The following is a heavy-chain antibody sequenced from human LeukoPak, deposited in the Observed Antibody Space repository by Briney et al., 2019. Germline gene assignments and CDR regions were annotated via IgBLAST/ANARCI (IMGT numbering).Heavy chain of an antibody. V-gene: IGHV1-18*01. D-gene: IGHD5-12*01. CDR2: INPYNGNT. J-gene: IGHJ4*02. Sequence: ASVKVSCKASGYSFISYGINWVRQAPGQGLEWMAWINPYNGNTNYARKFQGRVTMTTDTSTSTAYMELRSLRSDDTAVYYCAREVATIIVAAAGGIDYWGQGTLVTVSS. CDR1: GYSFISYG. CDR3: AREVATIIVAAAGGIDY.